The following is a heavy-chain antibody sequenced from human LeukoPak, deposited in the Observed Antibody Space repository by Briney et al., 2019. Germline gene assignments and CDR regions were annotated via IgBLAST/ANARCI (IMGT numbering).Heavy chain of an antibody. Sequence: GASVKVSCKASGYTFTSYGISWVRQAPGQGLEWMGWISPYNGNTNYAQKLQGRVTMTTDTSTSTAYMDLRSLRSDDTAVYYCARDGRSSSSDYYYYMDVWGKGTTVTVSS. CDR3: ARDGRSSSSDYYYYMDV. J-gene: IGHJ6*03. CDR1: GYTFTSYG. CDR2: ISPYNGNT. V-gene: IGHV1-18*01. D-gene: IGHD6-6*01.